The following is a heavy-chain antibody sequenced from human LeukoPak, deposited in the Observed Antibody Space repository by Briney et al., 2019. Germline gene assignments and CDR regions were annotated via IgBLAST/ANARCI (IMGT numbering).Heavy chain of an antibody. CDR2: INPNSGGT. CDR1: GYTFTGYY. Sequence: ASVKVSCKASGYTFTGYYMHWVRQAPGQGLEWMGWINPNSGGTNYAQKFQGRVTMTRDTSISTAYMELSRLRSDDTAVYYCARDSGYCSSTSCSLHMDVWGQGTLVTVSS. CDR3: ARDSGYCSSTSCSLHMDV. D-gene: IGHD2-2*01. V-gene: IGHV1-2*02. J-gene: IGHJ4*02.